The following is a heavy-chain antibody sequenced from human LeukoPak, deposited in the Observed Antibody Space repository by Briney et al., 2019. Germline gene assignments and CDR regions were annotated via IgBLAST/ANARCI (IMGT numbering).Heavy chain of an antibody. V-gene: IGHV4-59*01. CDR1: GGSISSYY. D-gene: IGHD3-10*01. J-gene: IGHJ6*02. Sequence: SETLSLTCTVSGGSISSYYWSWIRQPPGKGLEWIGYIYYSGSTNYNPSLKNRVTISVDTSKNQFSLKLSSVTAADTAVYYCARGFKWFGELTVYYYYGMDVWGQGTTVTVSS. CDR3: ARGFKWFGELTVYYYYGMDV. CDR2: IYYSGST.